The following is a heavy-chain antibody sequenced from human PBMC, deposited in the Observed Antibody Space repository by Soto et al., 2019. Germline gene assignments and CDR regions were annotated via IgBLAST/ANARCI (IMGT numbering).Heavy chain of an antibody. Sequence: WASVKVSCKASGYTFTGYYMHWVRQAPGQGLEWMGWTNPNSGGTNDAQKFQGWVTMTRDTSFSTAYMERSRLRSEDTAVYYCAREVGATLNWFDPWGQGTLVTVSS. CDR2: TNPNSGGT. CDR1: GYTFTGYY. V-gene: IGHV1-2*04. D-gene: IGHD1-26*01. CDR3: AREVGATLNWFDP. J-gene: IGHJ5*02.